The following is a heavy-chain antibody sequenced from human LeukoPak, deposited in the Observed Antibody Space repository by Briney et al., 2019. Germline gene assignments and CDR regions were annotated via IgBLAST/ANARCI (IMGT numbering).Heavy chain of an antibody. CDR2: IYYSGST. CDR1: GGSISSYH. V-gene: IGHV4-59*08. Sequence: SETLSLTCTVSGGSISSYHWTWIRQPPGKGLEWIGYIYYSGSTNCNPSLKCRVTISVDTSKNQFSLKLSSVTAADTAVYYCARQRTPYSSFDPWGQGTLVTVSS. J-gene: IGHJ5*02. D-gene: IGHD4-11*01. CDR3: ARQRTPYSSFDP.